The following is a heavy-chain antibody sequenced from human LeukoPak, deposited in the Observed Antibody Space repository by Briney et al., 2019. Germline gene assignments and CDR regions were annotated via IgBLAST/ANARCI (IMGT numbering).Heavy chain of an antibody. D-gene: IGHD1-26*01. CDR2: IKQDGSEE. CDR1: GXTFSRYW. CDR3: ARGESWAFDY. J-gene: IGHJ4*02. V-gene: IGHV3-7*05. Sequence: PGGSLRLSCAASGXTFSRYWVSWVRQAPGKGLEWVANIKQDGSEEYYVDSVKGRFTVSRDNAKNSLYLQMNSLRAEDTAVYYCARGESWAFDYWGQGTLVTVSS.